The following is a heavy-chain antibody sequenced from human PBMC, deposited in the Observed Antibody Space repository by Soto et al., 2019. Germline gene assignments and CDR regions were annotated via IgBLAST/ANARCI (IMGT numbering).Heavy chain of an antibody. CDR3: AKELRGYSGYEGDVGNWFDP. CDR2: LSGSGGST. J-gene: IGHJ5*02. V-gene: IGHV3-23*01. Sequence: EVQLLESGGGLVQPGGSLRLSCAASGFTFSSYAMSWVRQAPGKGLEWVSALSGSGGSTYYADSVKGRFTISRDNSKNTLYLQMTSLRAEDTAVYYCAKELRGYSGYEGDVGNWFDPWGQGTLVTVSS. D-gene: IGHD5-12*01. CDR1: GFTFSSYA.